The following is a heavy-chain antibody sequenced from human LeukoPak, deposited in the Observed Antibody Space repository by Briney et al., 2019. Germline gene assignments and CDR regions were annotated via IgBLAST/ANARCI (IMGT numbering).Heavy chain of an antibody. CDR1: GFTFSSYA. CDR3: AKAGTNWSDVLSLYYYYGMDV. Sequence: GGSLRLSCAASGFTFSSYAMSWVRRAPGKGLEWVSAISGSGGSTYYADSVKGRFTISRDNSKNTLYLQMNSLRAEDTAVYYCAKAGTNWSDVLSLYYYYGMDVWGQGTTVTVSS. J-gene: IGHJ6*02. D-gene: IGHD1-1*01. V-gene: IGHV3-23*01. CDR2: ISGSGGST.